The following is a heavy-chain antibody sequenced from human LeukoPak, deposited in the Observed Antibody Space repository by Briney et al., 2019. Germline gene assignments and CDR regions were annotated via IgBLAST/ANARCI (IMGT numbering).Heavy chain of an antibody. CDR3: ARVQRSIAAAGTHSSYYYYYYMDV. J-gene: IGHJ6*03. CDR1: GGSISSGSLY. Sequence: PSQTLSLTCTVSGGSISSGSLYWSWIRQPAGKGLEWIGRIYTSGRTDYNPPLKSRVTISVDTSKNQFFLKLSSVTAADTAVYYCARVQRSIAAAGTHSSYYYYYYMDVWGKGTTVTVSS. D-gene: IGHD6-13*01. V-gene: IGHV4-61*02. CDR2: IYTSGRT.